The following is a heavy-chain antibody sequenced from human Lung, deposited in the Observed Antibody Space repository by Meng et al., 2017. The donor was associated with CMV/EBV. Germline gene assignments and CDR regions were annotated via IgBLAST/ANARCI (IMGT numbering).Heavy chain of an antibody. V-gene: IGHV4-61*01. D-gene: IGHD6-13*01. Sequence: GSLRLSCTVSGGSVSSGSFYWSWIRQPPGEGLEWIGFVYYSGSTNYNPALKSRVTMSIDTSKNQFSLKLSSATAADTAMYYCARVPQNIAAAGISAFDIWGQGTXVTVSS. J-gene: IGHJ3*02. CDR2: VYYSGST. CDR3: ARVPQNIAAAGISAFDI. CDR1: GGSVSSGSFY.